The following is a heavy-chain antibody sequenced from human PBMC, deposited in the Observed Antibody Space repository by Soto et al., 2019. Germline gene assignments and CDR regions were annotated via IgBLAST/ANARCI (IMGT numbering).Heavy chain of an antibody. D-gene: IGHD3-22*01. V-gene: IGHV2-70*04. CDR1: GFSLSTTGVR. CDR3: ARVRDYDSNSVHDY. J-gene: IGHJ4*02. CDR2: IDWDDEK. Sequence: XGPTLVNPTQTLTLTCTFSGFSLSTTGVRVSWIRQPPGKALEWLARIDWDDEKFYNTSLKTRLTISKDTSKNQVDLIVTNMDPVDTATYYCARVRDYDSNSVHDYWGLGILVTVSS.